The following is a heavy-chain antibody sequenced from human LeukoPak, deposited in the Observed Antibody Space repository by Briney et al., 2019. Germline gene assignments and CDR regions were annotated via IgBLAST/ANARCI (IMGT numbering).Heavy chain of an antibody. J-gene: IGHJ6*02. CDR2: IYYSGST. Sequence: SETLSLTCTVSGCSISSYYWSWIRQPPGKGLEWIGDIYYSGSTNYNPSLKSRVTISVDTSKNQFSLKLSSVTAADTAVYYCARHLYGSGSYYLQIYYYYGMDVWGQGTTVTVSS. CDR3: ARHLYGSGSYYLQIYYYYGMDV. V-gene: IGHV4-59*08. CDR1: GCSISSYY. D-gene: IGHD3-10*01.